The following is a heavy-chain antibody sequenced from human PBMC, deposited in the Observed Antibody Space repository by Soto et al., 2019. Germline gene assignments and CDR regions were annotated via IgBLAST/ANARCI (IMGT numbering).Heavy chain of an antibody. CDR1: GGSISSYY. CDR3: ARQRQQLVLLYYYYGMDV. CDR2: IYYSGST. Sequence: SETLSLTCTVSGGSISSYYWSWIRQPPGKGLEWIGSIYYSGSTYYNPSLKSRVTISVDTSKNQFSLKLSSVTAADTAVYYCARQRQQLVLLYYYYGMDVWGQGTTVTVSS. J-gene: IGHJ6*02. V-gene: IGHV4-59*05. D-gene: IGHD6-13*01.